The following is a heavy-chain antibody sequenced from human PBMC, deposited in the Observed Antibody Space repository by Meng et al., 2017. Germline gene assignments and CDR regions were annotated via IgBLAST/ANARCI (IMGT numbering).Heavy chain of an antibody. CDR3: ARDSCTGGICYRGSFDY. CDR2: LNAGNGDT. J-gene: IGHJ4*02. D-gene: IGHD2-15*01. V-gene: IGHV1-3*01. Sequence: VQFVQSGGEVKGPGASVKVSCKASGYTFTSYAMHWVRQAPGQSLEWMGWLNAGNGDTKYSQKFQGRVTITRDSSASTAYMELSSLRSEDTAVYYCARDSCTGGICYRGSFDYWAQGTLVTVSS. CDR1: GYTFTSYA.